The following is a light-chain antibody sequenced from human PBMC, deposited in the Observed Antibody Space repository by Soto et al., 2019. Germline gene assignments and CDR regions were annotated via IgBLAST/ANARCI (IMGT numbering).Light chain of an antibody. CDR2: DVH. Sequence: QSALTQPRSVSGSPGQSVTISCTGTSSDIGTFNYVSWYHQHPGKAPKVILDDVHRRPSGVPDRFSGSKSGNTDSLTISGLQPEDEADYYCCSYAGKSYAFGTGTKVTVL. V-gene: IGLV2-11*01. CDR1: SSDIGTFNY. CDR3: CSYAGKSYA. J-gene: IGLJ1*01.